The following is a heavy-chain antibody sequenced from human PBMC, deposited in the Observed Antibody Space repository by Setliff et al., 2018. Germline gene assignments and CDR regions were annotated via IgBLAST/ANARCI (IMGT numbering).Heavy chain of an antibody. D-gene: IGHD6-19*01. V-gene: IGHV1-69*13. CDR1: GGTFSNSA. CDR2: IIPIRGAA. J-gene: IGHJ6*03. CDR3: ARGPSGWSSATSRYYFYMDV. Sequence: ASVKVSCKAFGGTFSNSAINWVRQAPGQGLEWMGGIIPIRGAADYAQKFQGKVIITADGSTSTAYMELTSLRSDDAAVYYCARGPSGWSSATSRYYFYMDVWGKGTTVTVSS.